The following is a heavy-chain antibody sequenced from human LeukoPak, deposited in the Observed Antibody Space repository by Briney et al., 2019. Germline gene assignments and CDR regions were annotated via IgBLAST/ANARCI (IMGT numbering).Heavy chain of an antibody. CDR3: ARSSYDYVWGKPDWFDP. Sequence: GESLKISCKSSGYSFTSYWIGWVRQMPGKGLEWMGIIYPGDSDTRYSPSFQGQVTISADKSISTAYLQWSSLKASDTAMYYCARSSYDYVWGKPDWFDPWGQGTLVTVSS. D-gene: IGHD3-16*01. CDR2: IYPGDSDT. J-gene: IGHJ5*02. CDR1: GYSFTSYW. V-gene: IGHV5-51*01.